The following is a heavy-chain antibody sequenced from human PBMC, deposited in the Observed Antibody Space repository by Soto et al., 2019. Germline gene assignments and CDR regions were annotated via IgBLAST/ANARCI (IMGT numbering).Heavy chain of an antibody. J-gene: IGHJ4*02. D-gene: IGHD6-6*01. CDR3: ARVLAARASRDFDY. V-gene: IGHV4-34*01. CDR1: GGSFSTDY. CDR2: INPSGGT. Sequence: QVQLQQWGAGLLKPSETLSLTCAVYGGSFSTDYWSWLRQPQGKGLEWIGEINPSGGTNYNPSLKSLVTISVATSKNQFSLTLSSVTAADTAVYYCARVLAARASRDFDYWGQGNLVTVSS.